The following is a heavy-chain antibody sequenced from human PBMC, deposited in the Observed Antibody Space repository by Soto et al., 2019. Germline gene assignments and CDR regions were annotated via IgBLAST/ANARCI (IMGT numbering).Heavy chain of an antibody. CDR2: INTDGSST. J-gene: IGHJ4*02. CDR3: AKMGRDAYKPIDS. V-gene: IGHV3-74*01. CDR1: GFTFNDYW. Sequence: GGSLRLSCAASGFTFNDYWMHWVRQVPGKGLVWVSRINTDGSSTSYADSVKGRFTISRDTSKNTLYLETNSLRAEDTAMYYCAKMGRDAYKPIDSWGQGSLVTVSS. D-gene: IGHD1-20*01.